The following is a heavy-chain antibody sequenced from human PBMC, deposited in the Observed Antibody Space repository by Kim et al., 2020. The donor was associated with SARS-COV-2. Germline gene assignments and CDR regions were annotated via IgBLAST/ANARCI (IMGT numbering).Heavy chain of an antibody. V-gene: IGHV1-8*01. J-gene: IGHJ4*02. D-gene: IGHD3-10*01. Sequence: ASVKVSCKGSGYTFTDYHISWVRQAKGQRPEWMGWVDPNNGNTGYIEKFQGRFSMTRDTSISTVYMELSSLRSEDTAVYYCARDYYGSANGNFEFWGQGTLVTVSS. CDR2: VDPNNGNT. CDR3: ARDYYGSANGNFEF. CDR1: GYTFTDYH.